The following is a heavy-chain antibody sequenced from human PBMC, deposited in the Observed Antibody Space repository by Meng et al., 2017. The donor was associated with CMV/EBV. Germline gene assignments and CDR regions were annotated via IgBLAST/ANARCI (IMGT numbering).Heavy chain of an antibody. Sequence: VPLQQWGPGLLKPSEALSFTCAGYGGSFSGYYWSWIRQPPGKGLEWIGEINHSGSTNYNPSLKSRVAISVDTSKNQFSLKLSSVTAADTAVYYCARGVGATGKADYWGQGTLVTVSS. J-gene: IGHJ4*02. V-gene: IGHV4-34*01. D-gene: IGHD1-26*01. CDR2: INHSGST. CDR1: GGSFSGYY. CDR3: ARGVGATGKADY.